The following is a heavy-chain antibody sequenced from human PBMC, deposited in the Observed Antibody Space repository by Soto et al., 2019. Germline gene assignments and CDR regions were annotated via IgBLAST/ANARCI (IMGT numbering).Heavy chain of an antibody. V-gene: IGHV3-33*01. CDR2: IWYDGSNK. CDR1: GFTFSSYG. CDR3: ARGEYGRAQYLDY. D-gene: IGHD1-26*01. J-gene: IGHJ4*02. Sequence: QVQLVESGGGVVQPGRSLRLSCAASGFTFSSYGMHWVRQAPGKGLEWVAVIWYDGSNKYYADSVKGRFTISRDNSKNTLYLQMNSLRAEDTAVYYCARGEYGRAQYLDYWGQGTLVTVSS.